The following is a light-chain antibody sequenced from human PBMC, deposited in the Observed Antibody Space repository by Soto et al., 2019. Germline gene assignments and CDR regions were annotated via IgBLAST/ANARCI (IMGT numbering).Light chain of an antibody. CDR2: WAS. V-gene: IGKV4-1*01. J-gene: IGKJ2*01. Sequence: DIVMTQSPDSLAVSLGERATINCKSSQSVLYSSNNKNYLAWYQQRPVQPPKLLIYWASTRESGVPDRFSGSGSGTDFTLTITSLQAEDVAVYYCQQYESTPPTFGQGTKLEIK. CDR3: QQYESTPPT. CDR1: QSVLYSSNNKNY.